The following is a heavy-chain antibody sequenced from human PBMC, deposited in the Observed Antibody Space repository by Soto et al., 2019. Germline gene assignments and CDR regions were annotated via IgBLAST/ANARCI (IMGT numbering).Heavy chain of an antibody. D-gene: IGHD2-15*01. Sequence: QVQLQESGPGLVKPSETLSLTCSVSGASISGNYWSWIRQTPGKGLEWIGYISDRGSTNYNPSLNSRVSISVDRSNNQLSLQLGSVTAADRAVYYCARLVVGQCPTVSCDYFDYWGQGAQVTVSS. CDR3: ARLVVGQCPTVSCDYFDY. J-gene: IGHJ4*02. CDR1: GASISGNY. V-gene: IGHV4-59*08. CDR2: ISDRGST.